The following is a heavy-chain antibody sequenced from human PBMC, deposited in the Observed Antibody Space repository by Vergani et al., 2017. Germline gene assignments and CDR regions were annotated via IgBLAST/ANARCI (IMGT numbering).Heavy chain of an antibody. CDR3: ARGGEQQLLGGPFGDT. J-gene: IGHJ5*02. V-gene: IGHV1-8*01. Sequence: QVQLVQSGAEVKKPGASVKVSRKASGYTFTSYDINWVRQATGQGLEWMGWMNPNSGNTGYAQKFQGRVTMTRNTSISTAYMELSSLRSEDTAVYYCARGGEQQLLGGPFGDTWGQGTLVTVSS. D-gene: IGHD6-13*01. CDR1: GYTFTSYD. CDR2: MNPNSGNT.